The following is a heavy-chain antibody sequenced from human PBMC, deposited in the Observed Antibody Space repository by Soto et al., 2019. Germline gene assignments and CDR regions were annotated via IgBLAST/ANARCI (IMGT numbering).Heavy chain of an antibody. CDR2: IKSKTDGGTT. CDR1: GFTFSNAW. Sequence: EVQLVESGGGLVKPGGSLRLSCAASGFTFSNAWMSWVRQAPGKGLEWVGRIKSKTDGGTTDYAAPVKGRFTISRDDSKNTLYLQMNSLKTEDTAVYYCARAQAPNYDFWSGYYGGHGFDPWGQGTLVTVSS. V-gene: IGHV3-15*01. J-gene: IGHJ5*02. D-gene: IGHD3-3*01. CDR3: ARAQAPNYDFWSGYYGGHGFDP.